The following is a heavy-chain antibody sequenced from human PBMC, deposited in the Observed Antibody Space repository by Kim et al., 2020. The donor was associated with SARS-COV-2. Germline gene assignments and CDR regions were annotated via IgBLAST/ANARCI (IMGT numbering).Heavy chain of an antibody. Sequence: GGSLRLSCAASGFTFSSYAMSWVRQAPGKGLEWVSAISGSGGSTYYADSVKGRFTISRDNSKNTLYLQMNSLRAEDTAVYYCAKGERITMIVVVSVFAYWGQGPLVTVSS. V-gene: IGHV3-23*01. CDR1: GFTFSSYA. D-gene: IGHD3-22*01. CDR2: ISGSGGST. J-gene: IGHJ4*02. CDR3: AKGERITMIVVVSVFAY.